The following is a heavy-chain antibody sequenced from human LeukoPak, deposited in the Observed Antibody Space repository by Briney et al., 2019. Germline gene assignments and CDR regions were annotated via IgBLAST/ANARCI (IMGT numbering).Heavy chain of an antibody. D-gene: IGHD3-22*01. CDR3: ARGCYYDSICGLDWFDP. J-gene: IGHJ5*02. V-gene: IGHV1-69*01. CDR1: GGTFSSYA. Sequence: GSSVKVSCKASGGTFSSYAISWVRQAPGQGLEWMGGIIPIFGTANYAQKFQGRVTITADESTSTAYMELSSLRSEDTAVYYCARGCYYDSICGLDWFDPWGQGTLVTVSS. CDR2: IIPIFGTA.